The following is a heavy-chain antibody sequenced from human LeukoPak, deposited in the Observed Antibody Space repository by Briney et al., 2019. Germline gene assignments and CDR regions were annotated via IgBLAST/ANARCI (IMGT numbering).Heavy chain of an antibody. D-gene: IGHD2-2*01. CDR2: ISSSSSTI. V-gene: IGHV3-48*01. Sequence: GGSLRLSCAASGFTFSSYSMNWVRQAPGKGLEWVSYISSSSSTIYYADSVKGRFTISRDNAKNSLYLQMNSLRAEDTAVYYCARDGLGYCSSTSCRPLDYWGQGTLVTASS. J-gene: IGHJ4*02. CDR1: GFTFSSYS. CDR3: ARDGLGYCSSTSCRPLDY.